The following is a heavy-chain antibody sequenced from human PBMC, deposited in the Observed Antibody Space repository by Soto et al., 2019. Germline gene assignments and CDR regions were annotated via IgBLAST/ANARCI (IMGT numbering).Heavy chain of an antibody. J-gene: IGHJ5*02. CDR3: ARDRYYYDTSGHPS. Sequence: VQLVESGGGLVQPGGSLRLSCTASGFTFSSYSMHWVRQAPGKGLEWVAVISYDGRNKYYADSVKGRFTISRDNSKNTLYLQMNSLRAEDTAVYYCARDRYYYDTSGHPSWGQGTLVTVSS. CDR2: ISYDGRNK. CDR1: GFTFSSYS. V-gene: IGHV3-30*04. D-gene: IGHD3-22*01.